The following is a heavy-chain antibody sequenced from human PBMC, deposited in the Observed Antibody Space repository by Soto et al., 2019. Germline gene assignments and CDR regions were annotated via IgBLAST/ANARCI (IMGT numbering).Heavy chain of an antibody. Sequence: EVKLLQSGGGLVQPGGSLRLSCAASGFTFSSYALSWVRQAPGKGLEWVSSISGGANNTYYAESVKGRFTISRDNAKNTLSLQMNSLRTDDTAIYYCAKDKKTAGVAAIVDYWGQGTLVTVSS. D-gene: IGHD2-15*01. V-gene: IGHV3-23*01. CDR2: ISGGANNT. CDR1: GFTFSSYA. J-gene: IGHJ4*02. CDR3: AKDKKTAGVAAIVDY.